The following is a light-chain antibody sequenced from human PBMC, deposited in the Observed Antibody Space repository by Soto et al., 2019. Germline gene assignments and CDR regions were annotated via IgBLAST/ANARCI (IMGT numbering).Light chain of an antibody. CDR1: QSVNSN. J-gene: IGKJ5*01. Sequence: EIVLTQSPATLSLSPGESATLSCRASQSVNSNYLAWYQQHPGQPPRLLIYGISTRATGIPARFSGSGSGTEFSLTISSLKSEDFAVYYCQQYSKWPITFGQGTRLEIK. V-gene: IGKV3-15*01. CDR2: GIS. CDR3: QQYSKWPIT.